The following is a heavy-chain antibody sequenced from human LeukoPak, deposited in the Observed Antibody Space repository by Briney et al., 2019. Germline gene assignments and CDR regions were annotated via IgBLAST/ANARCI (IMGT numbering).Heavy chain of an antibody. V-gene: IGHV3-23*01. D-gene: IGHD6-6*01. CDR2: ISGGGDKT. CDR3: ANGDAARSSVGIDY. CDR1: GFSFSSYA. Sequence: GGSLRLPCAASGFSFSSYAMSWVRQAPGKGLEWVSTISGGGDKTYYANSVKGRLTISRDTSKNTLYLQMNSLRAEDTAVYYCANGDAARSSVGIDYWGQGTLVTVSS. J-gene: IGHJ4*02.